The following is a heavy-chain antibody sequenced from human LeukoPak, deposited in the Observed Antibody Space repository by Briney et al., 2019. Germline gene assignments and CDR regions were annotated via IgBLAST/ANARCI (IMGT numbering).Heavy chain of an antibody. J-gene: IGHJ4*02. CDR1: GFTFSNAW. CDR3: TTDRYYYDSSGQYYFDY. D-gene: IGHD3-22*01. CDR2: IKSKTDGGTT. Sequence: GGSLRLSCAASGFTFSNAWMSWVRQAPGKGLEWVGRIKSKTDGGTTDYAAPVKGRFTISRYDSKNTLYLQMNSLKTEDTAVYYCTTDRYYYDSSGQYYFDYWGQGTLVTVSS. V-gene: IGHV3-15*01.